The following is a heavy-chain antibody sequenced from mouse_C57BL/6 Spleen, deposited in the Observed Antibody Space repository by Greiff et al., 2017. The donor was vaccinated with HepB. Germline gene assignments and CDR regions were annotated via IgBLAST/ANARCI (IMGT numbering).Heavy chain of an antibody. V-gene: IGHV1-22*01. CDR2: INPDNGGT. Sequence: VQLQQSGPELVKPGASVKMSCQASGYTFTDYNMHWVKQSHGKSLEWIGYINPDNGGTRYNQKFKGKATLTVKKSSSTAYMELRSLTSEDSAVYYCARFTTVVENDAMDYWGQGTSGTVSS. CDR1: GYTFTDYN. J-gene: IGHJ4*01. D-gene: IGHD1-1*01. CDR3: ARFTTVVENDAMDY.